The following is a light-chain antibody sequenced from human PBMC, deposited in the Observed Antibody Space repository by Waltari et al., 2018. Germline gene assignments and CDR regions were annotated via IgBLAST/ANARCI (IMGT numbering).Light chain of an antibody. V-gene: IGLV3-10*01. CDR2: EET. J-gene: IGLJ3*02. CDR1: ALPNKY. CDR3: YSTDYTGNYWV. Sequence: SYELTQPPSVSVSPGHTARITCSGEALPNKYAYWYRQKSGQAPVLVIYEETKRPSGIPEGSSGSNSGAVATVTITGAQVEDEADYYCYSTDYTGNYWVFGGGTKLTVL.